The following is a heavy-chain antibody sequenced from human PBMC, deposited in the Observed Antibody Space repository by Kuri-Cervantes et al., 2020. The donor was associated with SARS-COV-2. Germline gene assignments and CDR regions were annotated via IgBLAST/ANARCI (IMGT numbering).Heavy chain of an antibody. CDR3: ASPIIVGATDY. V-gene: IGHV4-30-4*08. CDR2: IYYSGNT. Sequence: SETLSLTCTVSGGSISIANYHWSWVRQPPGMGLEWIGHIYYSGNTYYNPSLKSRVSMSVDTSKNQFSLKLNAVTAADTAVYYCASPIIVGATDYWGQGILVTVSS. CDR1: GGSISIANYH. D-gene: IGHD1-26*01. J-gene: IGHJ4*02.